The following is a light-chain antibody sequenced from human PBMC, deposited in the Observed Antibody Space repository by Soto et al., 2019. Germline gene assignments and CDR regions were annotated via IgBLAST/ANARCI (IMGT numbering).Light chain of an antibody. V-gene: IGKV3-15*01. Sequence: EMVMTQSPATLSVSPGERVTLSCRASESVHRNLAWYQQKPGQGPSLLIYYASTRATGVPDRFTGSGSGTEFNLPISRLQSEDFGVYHCQHYRNWPPTFGPGTKVEIK. CDR2: YAS. J-gene: IGKJ3*01. CDR1: ESVHRN. CDR3: QHYRNWPPT.